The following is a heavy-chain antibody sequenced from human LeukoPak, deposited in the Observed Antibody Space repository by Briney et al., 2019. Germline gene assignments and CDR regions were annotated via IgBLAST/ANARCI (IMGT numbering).Heavy chain of an antibody. CDR1: GYSISTGYY. V-gene: IGHV4-38-2*02. D-gene: IGHD3-22*01. CDR2: FYHGGST. CDR3: ACLTTADAFDI. J-gene: IGHJ3*02. Sequence: PSETLSLTCTVSGYSISTGYYWDWILQPPGKGLEWIGTFYHGGSTYYNPSLKSRVTISVDTSKNQFSLNLTSVTAADTAVYYCACLTTADAFDIWGQGTKVTVSS.